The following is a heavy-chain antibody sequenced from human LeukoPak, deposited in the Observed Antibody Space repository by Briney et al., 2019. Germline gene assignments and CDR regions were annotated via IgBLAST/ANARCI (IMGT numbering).Heavy chain of an antibody. V-gene: IGHV4-39*01. D-gene: IGHD6-13*01. J-gene: IGHJ4*02. CDR2: IYYSGST. CDR3: ARQGAYDSTWCDFDY. Sequence: PSETLSLTCTVSGASISGSNNYYWGWMRQPPGRGLEWIATIYYSGSTYYNPSLKSRVTISVDTSENQFSLKLSSVTAADTAVYYCARQGAYDSTWCDFDYWGQGTLVTVSS. CDR1: GASISGSNNYY.